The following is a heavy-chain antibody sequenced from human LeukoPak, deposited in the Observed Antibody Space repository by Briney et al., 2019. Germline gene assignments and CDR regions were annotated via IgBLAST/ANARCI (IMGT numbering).Heavy chain of an antibody. Sequence: GGSLRLSCAASGFTFSDYYTSWVRQAPGKGLEWVSYISASGSTIYYADSVKGRFTISRDNAKNLLYLQMNSLRAEDTAVYYCARDGPAAIWAGYYYGMDVWGQGTTVTVSS. CDR2: ISASGSTI. J-gene: IGHJ6*02. V-gene: IGHV3-11*01. CDR1: GFTFSDYY. CDR3: ARDGPAAIWAGYYYGMDV. D-gene: IGHD2-2*01.